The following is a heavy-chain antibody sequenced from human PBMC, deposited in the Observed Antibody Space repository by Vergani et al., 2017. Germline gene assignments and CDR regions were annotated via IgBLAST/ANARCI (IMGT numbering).Heavy chain of an antibody. Sequence: QVQLQESGPGLVKPSQTLSLTCTVSGASINNDFYYWHWIRQPAGKGLEWIGRIYVSGITDYNSSLQSRVTMSVDTSKNQFSLKLSSVTAADTAVYYCARDTYCSSTSCYWNAFDPWGQGTLVTVSS. D-gene: IGHD2-2*01. CDR2: IYVSGIT. CDR1: GASINNDFYY. CDR3: ARDTYCSSTSCYWNAFDP. J-gene: IGHJ5*02. V-gene: IGHV4-61*02.